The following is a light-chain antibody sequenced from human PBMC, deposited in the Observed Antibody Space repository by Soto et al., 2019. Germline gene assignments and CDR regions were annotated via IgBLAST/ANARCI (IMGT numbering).Light chain of an antibody. J-gene: IGKJ1*01. Sequence: EIVLTPSPGTLSLSPGERATLSCRASQSIRSNYLAWYQPKPGQAPRLLIYGASSRATGIPDRFSGRGSGTDFTLTISRLEPEDFAVYYCQHYGGSPKTFGQGTKGDIK. CDR2: GAS. CDR1: QSIRSNY. CDR3: QHYGGSPKT. V-gene: IGKV3-20*01.